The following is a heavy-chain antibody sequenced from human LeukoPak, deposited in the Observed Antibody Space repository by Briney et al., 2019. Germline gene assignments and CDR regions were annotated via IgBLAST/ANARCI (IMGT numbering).Heavy chain of an antibody. CDR2: ISAYNGNT. D-gene: IGHD2-15*01. CDR1: GYTFTSYG. CDR3: ARLVAALGVDAFDI. Sequence: ASVKVSCKASGYTFTSYGISWVRQAPGQGLEWMGWISAYNGNTNYAQKLQGRVTMTTDTSTSTAYMELRSLRSDDTAVYYCARLVAALGVDAFDIWGQGTMVTVSS. V-gene: IGHV1-18*01. J-gene: IGHJ3*02.